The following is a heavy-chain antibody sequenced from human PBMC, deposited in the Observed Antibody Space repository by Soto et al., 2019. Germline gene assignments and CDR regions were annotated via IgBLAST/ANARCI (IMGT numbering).Heavy chain of an antibody. CDR1: GGTFSSYA. D-gene: IGHD2-2*01. J-gene: IGHJ6*02. Sequence: GASVKVSCKASGGTFSSYAISWVRQAPGQGLEWMGGIIPIFGTANYAQKFQGRVTITADESTSTAYMELSSLRSEDTAVYYCARVGYCSSTSCYGGLADYYYGMDVWGQGTTVTVSS. CDR2: IIPIFGTA. CDR3: ARVGYCSSTSCYGGLADYYYGMDV. V-gene: IGHV1-69*13.